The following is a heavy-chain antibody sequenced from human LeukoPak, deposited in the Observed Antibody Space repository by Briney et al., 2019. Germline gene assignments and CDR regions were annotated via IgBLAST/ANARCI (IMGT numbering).Heavy chain of an antibody. V-gene: IGHV3-21*01. CDR1: GFTFNSYS. J-gene: IGHJ4*02. CDR3: ARARSSSSWYSDY. CDR2: ISPSSSSI. D-gene: IGHD6-13*01. Sequence: GGSLRLSCAASGFTFNSYSMNWVRQAPGKGLEWVSCISPSSSSIYFADSVKGRFTISRDNAKNSLYLQMNSLRAEDTAVYYCARARSSSSWYSDYWGQGTLVTVSS.